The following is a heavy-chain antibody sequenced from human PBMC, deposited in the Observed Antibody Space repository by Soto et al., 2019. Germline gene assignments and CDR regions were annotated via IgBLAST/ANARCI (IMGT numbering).Heavy chain of an antibody. J-gene: IGHJ4*02. D-gene: IGHD6-19*01. V-gene: IGHV4-59*08. CDR3: ARAVGDPLYYLDY. CDR2: TDYSGNT. Sequence: QVQLQESGPGLVRPSETLSLTCTVSSDSISSYYWIWIRQSPGKGLEWIGYTDYSGNTNYNPSLKSRFTISGDTSKTQFSLRLSSVTAADTAVYYCARAVGDPLYYLDYWGQGTLVTVSS. CDR1: SDSISSYY.